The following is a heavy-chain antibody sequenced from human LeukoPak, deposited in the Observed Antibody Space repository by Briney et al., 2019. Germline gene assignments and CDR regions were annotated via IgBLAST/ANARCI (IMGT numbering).Heavy chain of an antibody. J-gene: IGHJ4*02. CDR2: INHSGST. D-gene: IGHD3-16*02. V-gene: IGHV4-34*01. CDR3: ARQESVWGSYRYSNHYFDY. CDR1: GGSFSGYY. Sequence: PSETLSLTCGAYGGSFSGYYWSWIRQPPGKGLEWIGEINHSGSTNYNPSLKSRVTISEDTSKNQFSLKLSSVTAAETAVYYCARQESVWGSYRYSNHYFDYWGQGTLVTVSS.